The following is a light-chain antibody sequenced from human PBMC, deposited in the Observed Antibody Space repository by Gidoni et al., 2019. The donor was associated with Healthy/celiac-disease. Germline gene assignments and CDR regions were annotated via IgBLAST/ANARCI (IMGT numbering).Light chain of an antibody. Sequence: QSVLTQPPSVSGAPGQGVTISCTGRSSNIGAGYDVHWYPQLPGTAPKLLIYGNSNRPSGVPDRFSGSKSGTSASLAITGLQAEDEADYYCQSYDSSLRSGVFGGGTKLTVL. V-gene: IGLV1-40*01. CDR2: GNS. J-gene: IGLJ3*02. CDR3: QSYDSSLRSGV. CDR1: SSNIGAGYD.